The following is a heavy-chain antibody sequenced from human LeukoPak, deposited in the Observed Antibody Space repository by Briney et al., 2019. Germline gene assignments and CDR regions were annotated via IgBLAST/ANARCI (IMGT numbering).Heavy chain of an antibody. J-gene: IGHJ4*02. CDR1: GFTVSSNY. CDR2: IYSGGST. D-gene: IGHD2-21*02. V-gene: IGHV3-53*01. CDR3: VRVVTAIRHFDY. Sequence: LPGGSLRLSCAASGFTVSSNYMSWVRQAPRKGLEWVSVIYSGGSTYYADSVKGRFTISRDNSKNTLYLQMNSLRAEDTAVYYCVRVVTAIRHFDYWGQGTLVTVSS.